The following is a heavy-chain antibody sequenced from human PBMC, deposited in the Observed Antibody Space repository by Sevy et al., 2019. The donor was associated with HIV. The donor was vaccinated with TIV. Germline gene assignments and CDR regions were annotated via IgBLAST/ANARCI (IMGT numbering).Heavy chain of an antibody. CDR3: ARGPLFSPEYCSGGTCPTIDY. CDR2: VSQSGSA. V-gene: IGHV4-34*01. Sequence: SETLSLTCAVSGVSFSDYYWAWIRQPPGKGLEWIGEVSQSGSANYNPALRSRVIMSLDTSNNHFSLKLTSVTAADTAVYYRARGPLFSPEYCSGGTCPTIDYWSQGTLVTVSS. J-gene: IGHJ4*02. D-gene: IGHD2-15*01. CDR1: GVSFSDYY.